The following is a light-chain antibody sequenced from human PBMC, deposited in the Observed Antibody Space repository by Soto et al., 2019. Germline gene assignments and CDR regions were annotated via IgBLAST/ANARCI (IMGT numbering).Light chain of an antibody. J-gene: IGLJ1*01. Sequence: QSALTQPPSVSGAPGQRVSISCTGNTSNIGAPYDVHWYQHLPGTAPKLLIYGDNNRPSGVPDRFSGSKSGTSASLAITRLQAEAEADYYCQSYDISLHNYVFGTGTKVTVL. CDR1: TSNIGAPYD. CDR2: GDN. CDR3: QSYDISLHNYV. V-gene: IGLV1-40*01.